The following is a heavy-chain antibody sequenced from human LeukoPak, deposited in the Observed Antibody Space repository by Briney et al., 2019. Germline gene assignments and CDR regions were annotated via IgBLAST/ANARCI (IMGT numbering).Heavy chain of an antibody. D-gene: IGHD3-22*01. V-gene: IGHV1-8*01. Sequence: ASVKVSCKASGYTFTSYDINWVRQATGQGLEWMGWMNPNSGNTGYAQKFQGRVTMTRNTSISTAYMELSSLRSEDTAVYYCARASRPKYCYDSSGYPHPWGQGTLVTVSS. CDR1: GYTFTSYD. J-gene: IGHJ5*02. CDR2: MNPNSGNT. CDR3: ARASRPKYCYDSSGYPHP.